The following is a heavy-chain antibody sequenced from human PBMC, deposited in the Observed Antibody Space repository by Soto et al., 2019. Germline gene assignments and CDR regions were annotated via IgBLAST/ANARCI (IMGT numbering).Heavy chain of an antibody. CDR3: ARAIGPTLFDY. D-gene: IGHD3-22*01. CDR1: GFTFSGYD. J-gene: IGHJ4*02. Sequence: SLRLSCSASGFTFSGYDMHWVRQGPGKGLEWVSAIGTAGDTNYAGSVKGRFTISRENAKNSLYLQMNSLRAGDTAIYFCARAIGPTLFDYWGQGTLVTVSS. V-gene: IGHV3-13*04. CDR2: IGTAGDT.